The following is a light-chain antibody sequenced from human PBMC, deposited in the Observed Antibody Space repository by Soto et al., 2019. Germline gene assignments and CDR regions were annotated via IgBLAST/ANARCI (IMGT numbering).Light chain of an antibody. J-gene: IGKJ1*01. Sequence: EIVLTQSPGTLSRSPGERATLSCRASQRVGINLAWYQQKPGQAPRLLIYSASTRATGIPDRFSGSGSGTDFTLTISRLEPEDFAVYYCQQYGSSGTFGQGTKVDIK. CDR1: QRVGIN. CDR2: SAS. V-gene: IGKV3-20*01. CDR3: QQYGSSGT.